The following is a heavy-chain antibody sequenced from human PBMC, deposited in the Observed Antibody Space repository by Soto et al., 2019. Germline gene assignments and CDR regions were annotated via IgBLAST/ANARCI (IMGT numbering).Heavy chain of an antibody. CDR2: IYYSGST. V-gene: IGHV4-59*01. D-gene: IGHD3-16*02. CDR1: GGSISSYY. CDR3: ARVHGDYDYVWGSYRSNWFDP. Sequence: KPSETLSLTCTVSGGSISSYYWSWIRQPPGKGLEWIGYIYYSGSTNYNPSLKSRVTISVDTSKNQFSLKLSSVTAADTAVYYCARVHGDYDYVWGSYRSNWFDPWGQGTLVTVSS. J-gene: IGHJ5*02.